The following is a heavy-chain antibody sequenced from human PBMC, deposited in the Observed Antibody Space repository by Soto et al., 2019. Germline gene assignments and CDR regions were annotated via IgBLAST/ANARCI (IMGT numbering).Heavy chain of an antibody. CDR1: GFTFSSYS. CDR2: ISSSSSTI. Sequence: CAASGFTFSSYSMNWVRQAPGKGLEWVSYISSSSSTIYYADSVKGRFTISRDNAKNSLYLQMNSLRAEDTAVYYCARDLDEYIVVVPAAYLGDAFDIWGQGTMVTVSS. J-gene: IGHJ3*02. CDR3: ARDLDEYIVVVPAAYLGDAFDI. D-gene: IGHD2-2*01. V-gene: IGHV3-48*01.